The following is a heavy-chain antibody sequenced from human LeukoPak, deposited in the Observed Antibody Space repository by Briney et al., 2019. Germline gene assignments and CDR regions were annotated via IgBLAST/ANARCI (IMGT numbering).Heavy chain of an antibody. V-gene: IGHV4-34*01. CDR2: INHSGST. D-gene: IGHD5-18*01. Sequence: SETLSLTCAVYGGSFSGYYWSWIRQSPGKGLEWIGEINHSGSTNYNPSLKSRVTISVVTSKNQFSLKLSSVTAADTAVYYCAGGPWELWFLYWGQGTLVTVSS. CDR3: AGGPWELWFLY. CDR1: GGSFSGYY. J-gene: IGHJ4*02.